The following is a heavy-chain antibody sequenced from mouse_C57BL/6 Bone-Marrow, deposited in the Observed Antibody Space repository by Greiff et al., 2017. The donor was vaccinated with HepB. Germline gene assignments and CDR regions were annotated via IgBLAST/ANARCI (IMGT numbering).Heavy chain of an antibody. CDR3: ALFITTVVEWDYFDY. Sequence: QVQLQQSGAELARPGASVKLSCKASGYTFTSYGISWVKQRTGQGLEWIGEIYPRSGNTYYNEKFKGKATLTADKSSSTAYMELRSLTSEDSAVYFCALFITTVVEWDYFDYWGQGTTLTVSS. D-gene: IGHD1-1*01. CDR2: IYPRSGNT. V-gene: IGHV1-81*01. J-gene: IGHJ2*01. CDR1: GYTFTSYG.